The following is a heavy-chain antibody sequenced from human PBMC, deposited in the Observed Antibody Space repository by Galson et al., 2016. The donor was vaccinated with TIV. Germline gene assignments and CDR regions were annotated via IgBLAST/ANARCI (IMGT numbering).Heavy chain of an antibody. CDR2: ISVSGGRT. J-gene: IGHJ4*02. CDR1: RFTFSSYA. Sequence: RLSCAASRFTFSSYAMSWVRQAPGKGLEWVSAISVSGGRTYYADSVKGRFTISRDNSKNTLYLQMDRLRAEDTAVYYCARGGGYGDVYFDFWGQGSLVTVSS. V-gene: IGHV3-23*01. CDR3: ARGGGYGDVYFDF. D-gene: IGHD4-17*01.